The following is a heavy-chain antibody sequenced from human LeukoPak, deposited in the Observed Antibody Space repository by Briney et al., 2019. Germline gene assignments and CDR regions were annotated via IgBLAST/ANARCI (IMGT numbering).Heavy chain of an antibody. CDR1: GDTFTSYD. Sequence: ASVRVSCKASGDTFTSYDINWVRQAPGQGLEWLGWMNTNSGNTNYAQKFQGRVIMTRNTSINTAYLELNSLRSDETAVYYCAKPGVAGHFDYWGQGALVTVSS. J-gene: IGHJ4*02. V-gene: IGHV1-8*01. CDR2: MNTNSGNT. D-gene: IGHD6-19*01. CDR3: AKPGVAGHFDY.